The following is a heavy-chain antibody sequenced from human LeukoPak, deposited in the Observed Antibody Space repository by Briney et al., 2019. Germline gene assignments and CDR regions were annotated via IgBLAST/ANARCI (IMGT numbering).Heavy chain of an antibody. D-gene: IGHD2-8*02. Sequence: GGSLRLSCAASGFTFSSHGMYWVRQAPGKGLEWVAVIWYDGSNKYYADSVTGRFTISRDTSNNTLYLQMNSLRADDTAVYYCARATGAYGPPFDFWGQGTLVTVSS. CDR2: IWYDGSNK. V-gene: IGHV3-33*01. CDR3: ARATGAYGPPFDF. J-gene: IGHJ4*02. CDR1: GFTFSSHG.